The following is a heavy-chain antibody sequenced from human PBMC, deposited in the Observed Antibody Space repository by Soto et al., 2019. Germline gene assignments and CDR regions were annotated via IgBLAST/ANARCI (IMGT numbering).Heavy chain of an antibody. Sequence: EVQLVESGGGLVQPGGSLKLSCAASGFTFSGSAMHWVRQASGKGLEWVGRIRSKANSYATAYAASVKGRFTISRDDSKNTAYLQMNSLKTEDTAGYYCTRLIDYWGQGTLVTVSS. J-gene: IGHJ4*02. V-gene: IGHV3-73*02. CDR3: TRLIDY. CDR1: GFTFSGSA. CDR2: IRSKANSYAT.